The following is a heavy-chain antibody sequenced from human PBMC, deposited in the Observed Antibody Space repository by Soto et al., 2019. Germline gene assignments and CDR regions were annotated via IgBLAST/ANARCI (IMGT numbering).Heavy chain of an antibody. CDR2: ISGTGSRT. CDR1: GFSFGDYA. V-gene: IGHV3-23*01. Sequence: GGSLRLSCAASGFSFGDYAMSWVRQAPGKGLEWVSGISGTGSRTSYADSVRGRFTISRDNVNNTLSLQMDSLRAEDTAVYYCARGGRYTYGYGDYSYGMDVWGQGTTVTVSS. CDR3: ARGGRYTYGYGDYSYGMDV. J-gene: IGHJ6*02. D-gene: IGHD5-18*01.